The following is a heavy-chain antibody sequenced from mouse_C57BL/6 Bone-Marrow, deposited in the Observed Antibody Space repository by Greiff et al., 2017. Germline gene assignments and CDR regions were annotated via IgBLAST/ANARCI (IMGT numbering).Heavy chain of an antibody. J-gene: IGHJ3*01. CDR3: ARGQRVRSPWFAY. CDR2: IDPSDSYT. CDR1: GYTFTSYW. V-gene: IGHV1-50*01. D-gene: IGHD5-1*01. Sequence: QVQLQQPGAELVKPGASVKLSCKASGYTFTSYWMQWVKQRHGQGLEWIGEIDPSDSYTNYNKQFKGKATLPVGTSASTAYMLRSSRTSEDSAVYYCARGQRVRSPWFAYWGQGTLVTVSA.